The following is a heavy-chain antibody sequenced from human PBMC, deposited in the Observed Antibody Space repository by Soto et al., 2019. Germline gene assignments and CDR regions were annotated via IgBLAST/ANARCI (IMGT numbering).Heavy chain of an antibody. CDR2: ISANGDTT. J-gene: IGHJ6*02. CDR1: GFTFSNFA. D-gene: IGHD6-25*01. V-gene: IGHV3-64*01. Sequence: EVQLVESGGGLVQPGGSLRLSCAASGFTFSNFAMHWLRQAPGKGLECVSVISANGDTTYYATSVKDRFTISRDDSKNTLYLQMGSLRADDMAVYYCVRAWRPDVWGQGTTVVVSS. CDR3: VRAWRPDV.